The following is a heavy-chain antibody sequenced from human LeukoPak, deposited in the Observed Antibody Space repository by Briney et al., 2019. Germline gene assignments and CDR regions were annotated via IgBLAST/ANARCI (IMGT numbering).Heavy chain of an antibody. J-gene: IGHJ6*03. D-gene: IGHD2-2*01. V-gene: IGHV3-33*06. CDR3: AKGYCSSTSCYYYYYMDV. Sequence: GSLRLSCAASGFTFSSYGRHWVRQAPGKGLEWVAVIWYDGSNKYYADSVKGRFTISRDNSKNTLYLQMNSLRAEDTAVYYCAKGYCSSTSCYYYYYMDVWGKGTTVTVSS. CDR2: IWYDGSNK. CDR1: GFTFSSYG.